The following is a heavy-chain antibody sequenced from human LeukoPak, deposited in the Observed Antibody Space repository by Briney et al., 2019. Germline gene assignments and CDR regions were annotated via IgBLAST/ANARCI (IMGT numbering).Heavy chain of an antibody. CDR2: IYTGGST. D-gene: IGHD1-20*01. Sequence: SETLSLTCTVSGDSISSYYWSWIRQPPGKGLEWIGYIYTGGSTNYNPSLKSRVTISVDTSKNQFSLKLSSVTAADTAVYYCARHEGVTGTTWWFDPWGQGTLVTVSS. V-gene: IGHV4-4*09. J-gene: IGHJ5*02. CDR1: GDSISSYY. CDR3: ARHEGVTGTTWWFDP.